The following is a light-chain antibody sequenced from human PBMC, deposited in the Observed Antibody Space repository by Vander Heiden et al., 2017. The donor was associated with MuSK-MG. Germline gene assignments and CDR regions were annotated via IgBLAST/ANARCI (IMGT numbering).Light chain of an antibody. Sequence: SYELTQPPSVSVSPGQTASITCSGDKLGDSYTCWYQQKPGQSPVLIIYQDGKRPAGIPERFSGSNYGNTATLTISGTQPMDEAEYFCQAWDSTTLVVFGGGTRLTVL. CDR2: QDG. V-gene: IGLV3-1*01. CDR1: KLGDSY. CDR3: QAWDSTTLVV. J-gene: IGLJ2*01.